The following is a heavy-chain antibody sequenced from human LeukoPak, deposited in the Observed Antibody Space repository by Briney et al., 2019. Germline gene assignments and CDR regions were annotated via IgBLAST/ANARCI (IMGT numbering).Heavy chain of an antibody. D-gene: IGHD3-22*01. CDR1: GFIIISYR. CDR2: IKQDGSEK. V-gene: IGHV3-7*03. J-gene: IGHJ4*02. Sequence: PGGSLRLSCAASGFIIISYRMSWVRQAPGKGLEWVANIKQDGSEKYYVDSVKGRFTISRDNAKNSLYLQMSSMKASDTAMYYCARRWYYYDSSGLYFDYWGQGTLVTVSS. CDR3: ARRWYYYDSSGLYFDY.